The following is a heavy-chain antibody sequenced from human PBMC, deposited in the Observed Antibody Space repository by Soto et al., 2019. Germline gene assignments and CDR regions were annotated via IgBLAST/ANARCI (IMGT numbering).Heavy chain of an antibody. J-gene: IGHJ6*02. CDR1: GGTFSSYA. D-gene: IGHD1-26*01. V-gene: IGHV1-69*06. CDR3: ARMYSGVYYSYGMDV. CDR2: IIPIFGTA. Sequence: ASVKVSCKASGGTFSSYAIGWVRQAPGQGLEWMGGIIPIFGTANYAQKFQGRVTITADKSTRKEYMELSSLRSEDTDVYYCARMYSGVYYSYGMDVWGQRNTVTVSS.